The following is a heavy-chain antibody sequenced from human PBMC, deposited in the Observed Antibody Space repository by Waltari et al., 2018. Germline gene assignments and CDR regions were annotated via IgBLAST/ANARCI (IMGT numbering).Heavy chain of an antibody. D-gene: IGHD2-15*01. CDR2: IFESGGT. CDR1: GDSLSSSTYY. J-gene: IGHJ4*02. CDR3: ARHGRVVDVVVVVAATTIDY. V-gene: IGHV4-39*01. Sequence: QLQLQESGPGLVKPSETLSLTCTVSGDSLSSSTYYWGWIRQPPGKGLAWIGSIFESGGTYYNPSFYSRVTISVDTSKNQFSLQLSSVTAADTAVYYCARHGRVVDVVVVVAATTIDYWGQGTLVTVSS.